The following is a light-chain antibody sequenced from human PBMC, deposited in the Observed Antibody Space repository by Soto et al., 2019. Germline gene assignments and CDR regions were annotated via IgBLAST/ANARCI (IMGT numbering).Light chain of an antibody. V-gene: IGKV1-39*01. CDR3: QQTYSVPLT. J-gene: IGKJ4*01. CDR2: SAS. Sequence: DIQMTQSPSSLSASFGDRFTITCLASQTISVYLNWYQQKPGRAPDVLIYSASTRRSGVPSRFSGSGSGTDFTLTITSLQPEDFATYYCQQTYSVPLTFGGGTKVDIK. CDR1: QTISVY.